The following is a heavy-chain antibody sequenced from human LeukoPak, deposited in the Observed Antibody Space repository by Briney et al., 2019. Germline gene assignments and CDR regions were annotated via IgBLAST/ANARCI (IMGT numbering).Heavy chain of an antibody. Sequence: PGGSLRLSCAASGFTFSSYAMNWVRQAPGKGLEWVSAISGSGGSTYYADSVKGRFTISRDNSKNTLYLQLNSLRAEDTAVYYCAKDKRYSDSNGLWVLDYWGQGTLVTVSS. CDR1: GFTFSSYA. D-gene: IGHD3-22*01. CDR3: AKDKRYSDSNGLWVLDY. CDR2: ISGSGGST. J-gene: IGHJ4*02. V-gene: IGHV3-23*01.